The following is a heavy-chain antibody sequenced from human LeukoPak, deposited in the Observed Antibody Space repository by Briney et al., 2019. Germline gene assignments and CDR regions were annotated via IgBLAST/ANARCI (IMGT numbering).Heavy chain of an antibody. J-gene: IGHJ6*02. CDR1: GGTFSSYA. V-gene: IGHV1-69*13. D-gene: IGHD6-13*01. CDR3: AREEQQLVPKYYYYYYGMDV. CDR2: IIPIFGTA. Sequence: ASVKLSCTASGGTFSSYAISWVRQAPGQGLEWMGGIIPIFGTANYAQKFQGRVTITADESTSTAYMELSSLRSEDTAVYYCAREEQQLVPKYYYYYYGMDVWGQGTTVTVSS.